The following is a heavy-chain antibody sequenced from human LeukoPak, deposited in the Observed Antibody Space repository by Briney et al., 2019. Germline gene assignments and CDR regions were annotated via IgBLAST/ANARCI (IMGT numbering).Heavy chain of an antibody. CDR2: INAGNGNT. D-gene: IGHD3-3*01. J-gene: IGHJ5*02. CDR1: GGTFSNFA. Sequence: ASVKVSCKASGGTFSNFAISWVRQAPGQGLEWMGWINAGNGNTKYSQELQGRVTITRDTSASTDYMELSSLRSEDMAVYYCARVSYYDFRGGFDPWGQGTLVTVSS. V-gene: IGHV1-3*03. CDR3: ARVSYYDFRGGFDP.